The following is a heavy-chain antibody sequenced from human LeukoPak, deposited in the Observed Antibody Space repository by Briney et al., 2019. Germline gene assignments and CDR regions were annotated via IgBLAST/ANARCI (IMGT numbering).Heavy chain of an antibody. D-gene: IGHD3-10*01. CDR1: GFIVSSNY. V-gene: IGHV3-23*01. CDR3: AKVMKGSERLTMVRGVIIKTAGLYYMDV. J-gene: IGHJ6*03. CDR2: ISASGGST. Sequence: GGSLRLSCAASGFIVSSNYISWVRQAPGKGLEWVSSISASGGSTNYTDSVKGRFTISRDNSKNTVYLQMNSLRAEDTAVYYCAKVMKGSERLTMVRGVIIKTAGLYYMDVWGKGTTVTVSS.